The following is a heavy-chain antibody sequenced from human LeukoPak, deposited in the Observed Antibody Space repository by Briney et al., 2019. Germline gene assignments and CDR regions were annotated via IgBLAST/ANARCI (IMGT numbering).Heavy chain of an antibody. Sequence: GGSLRLSCAASGFTVSSNYMSWVRQAPGKGLEWVSVIYSGGSTYYADSVKGRFTISRDNSKNTLYLQMNSLRAEDTAVYYCAKGGTYYYDTSGYFFDYWGQGTLVTVSS. CDR2: IYSGGST. V-gene: IGHV3-66*01. CDR1: GFTVSSNY. J-gene: IGHJ4*02. CDR3: AKGGTYYYDTSGYFFDY. D-gene: IGHD3-22*01.